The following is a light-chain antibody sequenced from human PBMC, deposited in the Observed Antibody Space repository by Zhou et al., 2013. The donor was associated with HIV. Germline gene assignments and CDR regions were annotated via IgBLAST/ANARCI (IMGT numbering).Light chain of an antibody. CDR1: QSISSW. J-gene: IGKJ1*01. Sequence: DIQMTQSPSSVSASVGDRVTITCRASQSISSWLAWYQQKPGKAPKLLIHKASSLESGVPSRFSGSGSGTEFTLTISSLQPDDFATYYCQQYSRDSTFGQGTKVEIK. V-gene: IGKV1-5*03. CDR2: KAS. CDR3: QQYSRDST.